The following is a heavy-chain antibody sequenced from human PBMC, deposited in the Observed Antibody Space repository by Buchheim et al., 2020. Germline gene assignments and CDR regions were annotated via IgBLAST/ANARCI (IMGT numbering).Heavy chain of an antibody. Sequence: QVQLQESGPGLVKPSQTLSLTCAVSGGSISSGGYTWSWIRQPPGKGLEWIGYIYYSGNTYYNPSLKSRVTISLDTSKNQVSLKLSSVTAADTAVYYCARGAYCSGGSCYSYNWFDPWGQGIL. V-gene: IGHV4-30-4*07. CDR3: ARGAYCSGGSCYSYNWFDP. CDR1: GGSISSGGYT. CDR2: IYYSGNT. J-gene: IGHJ5*02. D-gene: IGHD2-15*01.